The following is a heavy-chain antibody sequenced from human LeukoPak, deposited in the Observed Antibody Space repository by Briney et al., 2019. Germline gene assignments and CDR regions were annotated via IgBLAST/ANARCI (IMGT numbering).Heavy chain of an antibody. V-gene: IGHV1-69*13. CDR3: ARLTLIFGVVTPHYYYMDV. CDR1: GGTFSSYA. J-gene: IGHJ6*03. Sequence: SVKVSCKASGGTFSSYAISWVRQAPGQGLEWMGGIIPIFGAANYAQKFQGRVTITADESTSTAYMELSSLRSEDTAVYYCARLTLIFGVVTPHYYYMDVWGKGTTVTVSS. D-gene: IGHD3-3*01. CDR2: IIPIFGAA.